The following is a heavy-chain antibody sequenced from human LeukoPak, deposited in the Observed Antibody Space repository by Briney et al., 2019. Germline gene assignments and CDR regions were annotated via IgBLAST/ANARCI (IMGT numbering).Heavy chain of an antibody. CDR1: GGSISSGDYY. CDR2: IYYSGST. V-gene: IGHV4-30-4*01. CDR3: ARVAYGDYQYFQH. J-gene: IGHJ1*01. D-gene: IGHD4-17*01. Sequence: PSETLSLTCTVSGGSISSGDYYWSWIRQPPGKGLEWIGYIYYSGSTYYNPSLKSRVTISVDTSKNQFSLKLSSVTAADTAVYYCARVAYGDYQYFQHWGQGALVTVSS.